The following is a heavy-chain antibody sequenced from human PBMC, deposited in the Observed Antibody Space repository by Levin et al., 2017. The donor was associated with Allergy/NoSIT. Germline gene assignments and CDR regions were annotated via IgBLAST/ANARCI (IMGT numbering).Heavy chain of an antibody. D-gene: IGHD6-13*01. Sequence: PGGSLRLSCAASGFTFSSYWMSWVRQAPGKGLEWVANIKQDGSEKYYVDSVKGRFTISRDNAKNSLYLQMNSLRAEDTAVYYCARDLGGIAAETYAFDIWGQGTMVTVSS. CDR1: GFTFSSYW. CDR2: IKQDGSEK. CDR3: ARDLGGIAAETYAFDI. J-gene: IGHJ3*02. V-gene: IGHV3-7*01.